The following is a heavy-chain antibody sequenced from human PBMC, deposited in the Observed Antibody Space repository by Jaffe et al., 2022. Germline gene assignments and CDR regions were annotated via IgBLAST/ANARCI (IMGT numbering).Heavy chain of an antibody. V-gene: IGHV4-4*02. D-gene: IGHD2-2*01. Sequence: QVQLQESGPGLVKPSGTLSLTCAVSGGSISSSNWWSWVRQPPGKGLEWIGEIYHSGSTNYNPSLKSRVTISVDKSKNQFSLKLSSVTAADTAVYYCARVIRPIVVVPAAPYYFDYWGQGTLVTVSS. CDR2: IYHSGST. CDR1: GGSISSSNW. CDR3: ARVIRPIVVVPAAPYYFDY. J-gene: IGHJ4*02.